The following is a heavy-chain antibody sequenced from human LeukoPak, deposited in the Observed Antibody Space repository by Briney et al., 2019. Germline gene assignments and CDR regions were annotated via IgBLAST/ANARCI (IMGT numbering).Heavy chain of an antibody. J-gene: IGHJ5*02. D-gene: IGHD3-22*01. V-gene: IGHV4-39*07. CDR3: ASVRYYYDSSGPLNWFDP. Sequence: PSETLSLTCTVPGGSISSSSYYWGWIRQPPGKGLEWIGSIYYSGSTYYNPSLKSRVTISVDTSKNQFSLKLSSVTAADTAVYYCASVRYYYDSSGPLNWFDPWGQGTLVTVSS. CDR2: IYYSGST. CDR1: GGSISSSSYY.